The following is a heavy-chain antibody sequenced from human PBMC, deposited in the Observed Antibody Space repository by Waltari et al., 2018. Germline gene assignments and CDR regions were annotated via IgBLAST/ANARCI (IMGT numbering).Heavy chain of an antibody. Sequence: EVKLVESGGGFVQPGGSLRLSCAASGLPFIGYLMHWVRQVPGKGRVWVSAITSDGGRTRYADSVKGRFTISRDNAKNTLYLQMNSLRADDTAVYYCASHRPGGYGMDVWGHGTTVTVSS. CDR1: GLPFIGYL. D-gene: IGHD2-15*01. CDR2: ITSDGGRT. CDR3: ASHRPGGYGMDV. V-gene: IGHV3-74*01. J-gene: IGHJ6*02.